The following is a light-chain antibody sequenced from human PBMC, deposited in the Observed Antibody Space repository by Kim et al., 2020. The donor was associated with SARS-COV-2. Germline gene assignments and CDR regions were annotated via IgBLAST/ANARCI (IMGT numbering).Light chain of an antibody. V-gene: IGLV3-1*01. CDR2: QDR. CDR1: NLGDKY. Sequence: SYELTQPPSVSVSPGQTASIACSGDNLGDKYASWYQKKPGQSPVLVIYQDRKRPSGIPERFSGSNSGNTATLTISGTQAMDEADYYCQAWDSSNYVFGIG. J-gene: IGLJ1*01. CDR3: QAWDSSNYV.